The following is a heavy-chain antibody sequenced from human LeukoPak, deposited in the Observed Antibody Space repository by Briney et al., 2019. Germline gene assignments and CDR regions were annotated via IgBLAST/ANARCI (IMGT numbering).Heavy chain of an antibody. CDR1: GGSISSGDYY. CDR3: ARGLDYYDSSGLLSVEYLQH. CDR2: IYYSGST. J-gene: IGHJ1*01. D-gene: IGHD3-22*01. V-gene: IGHV4-30-4*08. Sequence: SETLSLTCTVSGGSISSGDYYWSWIRQPPGKGLEWIGYIYYSGSTYYNPSLRSRVTISVDTSKNQFSLKLSSVTAADTAVYYCARGLDYYDSSGLLSVEYLQHWGQGTLVTVSS.